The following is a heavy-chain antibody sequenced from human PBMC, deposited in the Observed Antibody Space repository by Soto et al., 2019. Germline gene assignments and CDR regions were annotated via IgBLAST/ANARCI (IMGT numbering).Heavy chain of an antibody. Sequence: QVQLVESGGGVVQPGRSLRLSCAASGFTFSSYGMHWVRQAPGKGLEWVAVISYDGSNKYYADSVKGRFTISRDNSKNTLYLQMNSLRAEDTAVYYCARPLPYCGGDCCDAFDIWGRGTMVTVSS. V-gene: IGHV3-30*03. CDR1: GFTFSSYG. CDR3: ARPLPYCGGDCCDAFDI. J-gene: IGHJ3*02. CDR2: ISYDGSNK. D-gene: IGHD2-21*02.